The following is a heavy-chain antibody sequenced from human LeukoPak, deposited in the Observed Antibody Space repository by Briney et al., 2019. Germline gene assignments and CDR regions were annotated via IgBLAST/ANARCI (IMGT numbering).Heavy chain of an antibody. CDR3: ARGRILYSTPRLFDP. V-gene: IGHV1-8*01. D-gene: IGHD2-8*01. CDR2: MNPNSGNT. CDR1: GYTFTSYD. Sequence: ASVKVSCKASGYTFTSYDINWVRQATGQGLEWMGWMNPNSGNTGYAQKFQGRVTMTRNTSIRTAYMELSSLRSEDTAVYYCARGRILYSTPRLFDPWGQGTLVTVSS. J-gene: IGHJ5*02.